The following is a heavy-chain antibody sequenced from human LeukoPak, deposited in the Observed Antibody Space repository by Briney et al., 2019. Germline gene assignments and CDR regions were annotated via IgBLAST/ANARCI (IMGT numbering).Heavy chain of an antibody. CDR2: IYPGDSDT. D-gene: IGHD2-2*02. CDR3: ARQEKALGYCSSTSCYTVANV. CDR1: GYSFTSYW. V-gene: IGHV5-51*01. J-gene: IGHJ4*02. Sequence: GESLKISCKGSGYSFTSYWIGWVRQMPGKGLEWMGIIYPGDSDTTYSPSFQGQVTISADKSISTAYLQWSSLKASDTAMYYCARQEKALGYCSSTSCYTVANVWGQGTLVTVSS.